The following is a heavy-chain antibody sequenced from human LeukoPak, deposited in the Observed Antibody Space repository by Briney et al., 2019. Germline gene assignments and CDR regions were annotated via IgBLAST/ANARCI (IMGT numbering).Heavy chain of an antibody. D-gene: IGHD5-18*01. CDR1: GFTFSSYA. J-gene: IGHJ6*02. CDR3: ARQPRGYSYGYLYYYGMDV. Sequence: GRSLRLSCAASGFTFSSYAMDGGRQAPGKGVEGGAGISYDASNKYSPDSVKGPFTISRDNSKNPLYLQMNSLRAEDTAVYYCARQPRGYSYGYLYYYGMDVWGQGTPVTVSS. V-gene: IGHV3-30-3*01. CDR2: ISYDASNK.